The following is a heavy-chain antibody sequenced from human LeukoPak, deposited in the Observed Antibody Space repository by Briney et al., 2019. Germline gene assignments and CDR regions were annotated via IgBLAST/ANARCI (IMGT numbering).Heavy chain of an antibody. Sequence: GGSLRLSCAASGFTFSSYAMSWVRQAPGKGLEWVSAIRGSGGSTYYADSVKGRFTISRDNSKNTLYLQMNSLRAEDTAVYYCAKDRRYSSGWYLSADYYYGMDVWGQGTTVTVSS. CDR1: GFTFSSYA. J-gene: IGHJ6*02. V-gene: IGHV3-23*01. D-gene: IGHD6-19*01. CDR3: AKDRRYSSGWYLSADYYYGMDV. CDR2: IRGSGGST.